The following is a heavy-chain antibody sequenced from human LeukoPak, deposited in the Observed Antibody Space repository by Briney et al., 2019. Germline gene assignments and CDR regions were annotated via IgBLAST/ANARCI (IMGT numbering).Heavy chain of an antibody. V-gene: IGHV4-59*08. CDR1: GGSISRYY. D-gene: IGHD1-14*01. CDR2: IYYSGNT. J-gene: IGHJ4*02. Sequence: SETLSLTCTVSGGSISRYYWIWIRQPPGKGLEWIGYIYYSGNTDYNPSLKSRVTISVDTSKNQFSLKLSSVTAADTAIYYCARYNSGIYYLGQGTLVTVSS. CDR3: ARYNSGIYY.